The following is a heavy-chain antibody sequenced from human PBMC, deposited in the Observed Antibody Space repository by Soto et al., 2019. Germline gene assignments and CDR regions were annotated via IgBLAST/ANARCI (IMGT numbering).Heavy chain of an antibody. CDR3: ARVWATDAHPTFFDY. J-gene: IGHJ4*02. CDR2: IYYSGST. V-gene: IGHV4-30-4*01. Sequence: TSETLSLTCTVSGGSVSSGDYYWSWIRQPPGKGLEWIGYIYYSGSTYYNPSLKSRVTISVDTSKNQFSLKLSSVTAADTAVYYCARVWATDAHPTFFDYWGQGTLVTVSS. D-gene: IGHD5-12*01. CDR1: GGSVSSGDYY.